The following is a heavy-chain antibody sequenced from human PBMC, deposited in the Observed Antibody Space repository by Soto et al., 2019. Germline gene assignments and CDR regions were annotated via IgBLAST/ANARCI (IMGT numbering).Heavy chain of an antibody. J-gene: IGHJ4*02. CDR3: ARDSGYDGSGSQYPAY. D-gene: IGHD3-10*01. CDR1: GESFSGYN. Sequence: PSGTLSLTCPVYGESFSGYNWSWIRQPPGKGLERIGEINHRGSTNHNSSLKSRVTISVDTSKNQFSLKLSSVTAADTAVYYCARDSGYDGSGSQYPAYWGPGTQVTVSS. V-gene: IGHV4-34*09. CDR2: INHRGST.